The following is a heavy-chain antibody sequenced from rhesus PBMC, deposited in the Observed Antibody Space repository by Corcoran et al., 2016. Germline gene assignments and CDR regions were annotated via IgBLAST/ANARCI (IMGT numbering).Heavy chain of an antibody. CDR3: ARGEALILGLDS. CDR2: ITLSGST. CDR1: GGSISRGDYY. Sequence: QVQLQESGPGLVKPSVTLSLTCPVSGGSISRGDYYWSWILQPPGKGLGWIGYITLSGSTSYTPALKSRVTISRDTYKNQFSLKLSSGAAADTAVYYWARGEALILGLDSWGQGVVVTVSS. D-gene: IGHD3-3*01. J-gene: IGHJ6*01. V-gene: IGHV4-122*02.